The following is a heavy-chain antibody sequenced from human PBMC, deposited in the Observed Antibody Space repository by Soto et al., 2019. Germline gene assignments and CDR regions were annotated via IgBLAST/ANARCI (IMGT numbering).Heavy chain of an antibody. J-gene: IGHJ5*02. Sequence: QVQLQESGPGLVKPSETLSLTCTVSGGSITRGGYYWSWIRQHPGKGLEWIGYIYNSGTTYYNPSLKIRFTISVDTSKTQFSLNLTSVTAADTAVDYCARDPAPWGQGTLVTVSS. CDR3: ARDPAP. CDR1: GGSITRGGYY. V-gene: IGHV4-31*03. CDR2: IYNSGTT.